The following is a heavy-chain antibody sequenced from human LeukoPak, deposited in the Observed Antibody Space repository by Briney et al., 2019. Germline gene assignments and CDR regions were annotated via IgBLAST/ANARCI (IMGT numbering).Heavy chain of an antibody. J-gene: IGHJ4*02. Sequence: GGSLRLSCAASGFTFSSYSMNWVRQAPGKGLEWVSYISSGSSTIYYADSVKGRFTISRDNAKNSLYLQMSSLRADDTAVYFCARGSMHYFGDYWGQGTLVTVSS. CDR2: ISSGSSTI. CDR3: ARGSMHYFGDY. D-gene: IGHD2/OR15-2a*01. V-gene: IGHV3-48*01. CDR1: GFTFSSYS.